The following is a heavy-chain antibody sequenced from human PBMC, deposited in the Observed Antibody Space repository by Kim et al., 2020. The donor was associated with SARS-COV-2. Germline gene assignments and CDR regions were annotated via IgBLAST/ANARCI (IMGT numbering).Heavy chain of an antibody. J-gene: IGHJ5*02. Sequence: SETLSLTCAVYGESPNDYYWSWIRQPPGKGLEWIGEITHSGSTNYNPSPKSRVTISADTSKNQFSLKLSSVTAADTAMYYCANHGKYSGYVFGHWGQGTLVAVSS. V-gene: IGHV4-34*01. CDR2: ITHSGST. D-gene: IGHD5-12*01. CDR3: ANHGKYSGYVFGH. CDR1: GESPNDYY.